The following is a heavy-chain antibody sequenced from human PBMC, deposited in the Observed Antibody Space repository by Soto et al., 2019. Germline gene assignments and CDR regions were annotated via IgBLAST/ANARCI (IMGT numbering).Heavy chain of an antibody. J-gene: IGHJ3*01. D-gene: IGHD1-1*01. CDR1: GGSIGGGGFY. Sequence: QMQLQESGPGLVKPSQTLSLTCTVSGGSIGGGGFYWTWVRLRPGEGLEWIGNIYDSGSAYYNPSRESRISMSIDTSKKPLSLSLTSVTVADTALYYCARSVILTTKNIHDLWGPGTMVAASS. V-gene: IGHV4-31*02. CDR2: IYDSGSA. CDR3: ARSVILTTKNIHDL.